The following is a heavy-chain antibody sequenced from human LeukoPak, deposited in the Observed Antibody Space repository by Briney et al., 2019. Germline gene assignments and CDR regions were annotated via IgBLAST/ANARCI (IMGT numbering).Heavy chain of an antibody. CDR3: AKTGDSSGYYYGVDY. D-gene: IGHD3-22*01. CDR2: ISGGGST. V-gene: IGHV3-23*01. CDR1: GFTFSSYA. J-gene: IGHJ4*02. Sequence: GGSLRLSCAASGFTFSSYAMSWVRQAPGKGLEWVSSISGGGSTYYAESVKGRFTISRDNSKSTLCLQMNSLRAEDTAVYYCAKTGDSSGYYYGVDYWGQGTLVTVSS.